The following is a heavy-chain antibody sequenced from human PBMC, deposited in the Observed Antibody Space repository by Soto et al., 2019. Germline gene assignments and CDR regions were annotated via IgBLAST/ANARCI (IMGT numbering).Heavy chain of an antibody. CDR2: ISWNSGSI. Sequence: EVQLVESGGGLVQPGRSLRLSCAASGFTFDDYAMHWVRQAPGKGLEWFSGISWNSGSIGYADSVKGRFTISRDNAKNSLYLQMHSLRAEDTALYYCAKDSVSTSDHAFDIWGQGTMVTVSS. CDR3: AKDSVSTSDHAFDI. CDR1: GFTFDDYA. D-gene: IGHD4-17*01. J-gene: IGHJ3*02. V-gene: IGHV3-9*01.